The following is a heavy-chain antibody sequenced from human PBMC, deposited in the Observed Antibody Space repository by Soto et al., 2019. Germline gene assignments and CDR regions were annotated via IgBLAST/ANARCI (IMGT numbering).Heavy chain of an antibody. CDR3: ARDRRWLTRGTTNWMDL. D-gene: IGHD5-12*01. CDR2: IYYDGNS. J-gene: IGHJ5*02. CDR1: VFSSSSGFYY. Sequence: SETLSLTCTCSVFSSSSGFYYWTWVRQPPWKGPEVIGYIYYDGNSQHNPSLKIRVTMSIDTSKNQFSLNLSSVTAADTAVYYCARDRRWLTRGTTNWMDLWGQGTQVNVSS. V-gene: IGHV4-30-4*01.